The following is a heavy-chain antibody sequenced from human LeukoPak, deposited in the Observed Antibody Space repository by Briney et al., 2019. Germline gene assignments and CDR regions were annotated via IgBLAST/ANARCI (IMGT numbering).Heavy chain of an antibody. CDR1: GYTFTGYY. J-gene: IGHJ4*02. D-gene: IGHD1-26*01. CDR3: ARDLSGSHPPDY. Sequence: ASVKVSCKASGYTFTGYYMHWVRQAPGQGLEWVGWINPNSGGTNYAQKFQGRVTMTRDTSISTAYMELSRLRSDDTAVYYCARDLSGSHPPDYWGQGTLVTVSS. CDR2: INPNSGGT. V-gene: IGHV1-2*02.